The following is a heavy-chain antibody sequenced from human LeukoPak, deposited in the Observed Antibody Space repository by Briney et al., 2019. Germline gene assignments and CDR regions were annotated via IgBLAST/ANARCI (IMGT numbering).Heavy chain of an antibody. CDR2: IYTSGST. CDR3: ARVRDYYDSSGYYLDY. Sequence: SETLSLTCTVSGGSISSYYWSWIRQPAGKGLEWIGRIYTSGSTNYNPSLESRVTMSVGTSKNQFSLKLSSVTAADTAVYYCARVRDYYDSSGYYLDYWGQGTLVTVSS. V-gene: IGHV4-4*07. CDR1: GGSISSYY. J-gene: IGHJ4*02. D-gene: IGHD3-22*01.